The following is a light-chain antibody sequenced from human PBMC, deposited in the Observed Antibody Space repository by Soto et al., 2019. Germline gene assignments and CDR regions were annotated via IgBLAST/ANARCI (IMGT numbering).Light chain of an antibody. J-gene: IGKJ1*01. CDR1: QGIRND. CDR2: AES. V-gene: IGKV1-6*01. Sequence: AIQMTQSPSSLSASVGDRVTITCRASQGIRNDLGWYKQKPGKAPKLRIYAESSLQSGVPSRFSGSGSGTDFTLTISSLQPEDFATYYCLQDYNYPWTFGQGTKVEIK. CDR3: LQDYNYPWT.